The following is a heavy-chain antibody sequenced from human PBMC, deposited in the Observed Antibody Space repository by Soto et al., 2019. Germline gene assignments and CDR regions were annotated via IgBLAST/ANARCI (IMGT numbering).Heavy chain of an antibody. V-gene: IGHV4-31*03. Sequence: SETLSLTCTVSGGSISSGGYYWSWIRQHPGKGLEWIGYIYYSGSTYYNPSLKSRVTISSDTAKNQFSLKLTSVTAADTAVFYCARDLGRRDDAFDIWGQGTMVTVSS. CDR3: ARDLGRRDDAFDI. CDR1: GGSISSGGYY. CDR2: IYYSGST. J-gene: IGHJ3*02.